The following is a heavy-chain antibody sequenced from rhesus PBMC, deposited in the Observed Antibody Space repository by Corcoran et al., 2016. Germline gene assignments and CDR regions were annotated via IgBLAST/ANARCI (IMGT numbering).Heavy chain of an antibody. CDR2: ISCSSGST. CDR3: ARGRWLLPRRTANFDY. Sequence: QVQLQESGPGLVKPSETLSLTCAVSGGSISRSNWWSWIRQPPGTGLEWIGYISCSSGSTYYNPALKSRVTISTDTSKNHFSLKLSSVTAADTAVYYCARGRWLLPRRTANFDYWGQGVLVTVSS. V-gene: IGHV4-65*01. D-gene: IGHD3-28*01. CDR1: GGSISRSNW. J-gene: IGHJ4*01.